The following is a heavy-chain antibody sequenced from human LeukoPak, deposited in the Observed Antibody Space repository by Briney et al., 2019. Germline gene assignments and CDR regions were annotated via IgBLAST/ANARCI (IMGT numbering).Heavy chain of an antibody. CDR2: IYHSGST. D-gene: IGHD3-22*01. CDR3: ARRKGITMIAPYYYGMDV. CDR1: GGSISSGGYS. V-gene: IGHV4-30-2*01. Sequence: SETLSLTCAVSGGSISSGGYSWSWIRQPPGKGLEWIGYIYHSGSTYYNPSLKSRVTISVDRSKNQFSLKLSSVTAADTAVYYCARRKGITMIAPYYYGMDVWGQGTTVTVSS. J-gene: IGHJ6*02.